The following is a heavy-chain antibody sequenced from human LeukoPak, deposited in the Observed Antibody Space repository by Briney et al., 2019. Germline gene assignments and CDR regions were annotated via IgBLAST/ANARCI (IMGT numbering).Heavy chain of an antibody. Sequence: APVKVSCKVSGYTLTELSKHWVRQAPGKGLEWMGGFDPEDGKTIYAQKFQGRVTMTEDTSTDTAYMELSSLRSEDTAVYYCATIPRYCGGDCDYWGQGTLVTVSS. CDR2: FDPEDGKT. CDR3: ATIPRYCGGDCDY. CDR1: GYTLTELS. V-gene: IGHV1-24*01. J-gene: IGHJ4*02. D-gene: IGHD2-21*02.